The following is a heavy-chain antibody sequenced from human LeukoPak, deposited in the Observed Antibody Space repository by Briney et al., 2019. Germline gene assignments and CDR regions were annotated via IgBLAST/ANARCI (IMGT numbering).Heavy chain of an antibody. Sequence: SETLSLTCTVSGGSISSYYWSWIRQPPGKGLEWIGYIYYSGSTNYNPSLKSRVTISVDTSKNQFSLKLSSVTAADTAVYYCAREMTTVTTSGADAFDIWGQGTMVTVSS. CDR2: IYYSGST. V-gene: IGHV4-59*01. CDR3: AREMTTVTTSGADAFDI. CDR1: GGSISSYY. J-gene: IGHJ3*02. D-gene: IGHD4-17*01.